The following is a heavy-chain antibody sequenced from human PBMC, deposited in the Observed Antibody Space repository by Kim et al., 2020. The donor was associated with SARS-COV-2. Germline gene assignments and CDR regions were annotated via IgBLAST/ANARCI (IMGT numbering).Heavy chain of an antibody. CDR3: AKPSLLWFGELLWRNKDTFDI. D-gene: IGHD3-10*01. V-gene: IGHV3-23*01. Sequence: GGSLRLSCAASGFTFSSYAMSWVRQAPGKGLEWVSAISGSGGSTYYADSVKGRFTISRDNSKNTLYLQMNSLRAEDTAVYYCAKPSLLWFGELLWRNKDTFDIWGQGTMVTVSS. CDR2: ISGSGGST. CDR1: GFTFSSYA. J-gene: IGHJ3*02.